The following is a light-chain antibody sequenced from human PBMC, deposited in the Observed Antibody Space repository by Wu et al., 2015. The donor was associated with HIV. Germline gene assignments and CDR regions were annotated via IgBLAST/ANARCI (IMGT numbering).Light chain of an antibody. CDR2: DAS. CDR1: QSVNTF. CDR3: QQRGDWPGVT. V-gene: IGKV3-11*01. J-gene: IGKJ3*01. Sequence: ESVLTQSPDTLSLPPGERATLSCRTSQSVNTFLSWYQQRPGQAPRLLIYDASNRAAGIPVRFSGSGSGTDFTLTISNLEPEDSAIYYCQQRGDWPGVTFGPGTKVHIK.